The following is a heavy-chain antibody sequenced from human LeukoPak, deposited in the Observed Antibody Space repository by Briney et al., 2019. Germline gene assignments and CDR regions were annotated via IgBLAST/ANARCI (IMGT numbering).Heavy chain of an antibody. Sequence: SQTLSLTCATSGDSVSSNSATWNWTRQSPSRGLGWLGRTYYRSKWYNDYAVSVKSRITINPDTSKNQFSLQLNSVTPEDTAVYYCARASLGSSWPSFDYWGQGTLVTVSS. CDR3: ARASLGSSWPSFDY. D-gene: IGHD6-13*01. V-gene: IGHV6-1*01. CDR1: GDSVSSNSAT. J-gene: IGHJ4*02. CDR2: TYYRSKWYN.